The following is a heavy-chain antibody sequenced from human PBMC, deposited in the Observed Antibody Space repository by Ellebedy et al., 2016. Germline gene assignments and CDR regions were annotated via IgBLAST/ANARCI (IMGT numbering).Heavy chain of an antibody. CDR2: IDPSDSYT. CDR1: GYSFTSYW. D-gene: IGHD4-17*01. J-gene: IGHJ6*02. V-gene: IGHV5-10-1*01. CDR3: ARLRVVTTVTTHYYYGMDV. Sequence: KVSCXGSGYSFTSYWISWVRQMPGKGLEWMGRIDPSDSYTNYSPSFQGHVTISADKSISTAYLQWSSLKASDTAMYYCARLRVVTTVTTHYYYGMDVWGQGTTVTVSS.